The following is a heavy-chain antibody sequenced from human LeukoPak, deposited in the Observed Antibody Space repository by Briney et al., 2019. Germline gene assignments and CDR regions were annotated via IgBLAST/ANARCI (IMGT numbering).Heavy chain of an antibody. CDR2: ITKTDEYI. CDR1: GFSFSIYT. V-gene: IGHV3-21*01. D-gene: IGHD6-13*01. Sequence: GGSLRLSCVASGFSFSIYTMTWVRQAPGKGLEWVSSITKTDEYIYYADSVKGRFTISRDNTKNSLFLQMNSLRAEDTAVYFCARVSDSSPYYYYGMDVWGLGTTVTVSS. J-gene: IGHJ6*02. CDR3: ARVSDSSPYYYYGMDV.